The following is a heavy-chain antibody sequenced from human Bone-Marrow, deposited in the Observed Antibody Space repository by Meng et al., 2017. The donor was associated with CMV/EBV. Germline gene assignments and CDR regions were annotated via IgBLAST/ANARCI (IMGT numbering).Heavy chain of an antibody. J-gene: IGHJ6*02. Sequence: GESLKISCAASGFTFSSYAMHWVRQAPGKGLEWVAVISYDGSNKYYADSVKGRFTISRDNSKNTLYLQMNSLRAEDTAVYYCARDERGYDFWSGYYMGRTNEGSGMDVWGQGTTVTVSS. V-gene: IGHV3-30*04. CDR3: ARDERGYDFWSGYYMGRTNEGSGMDV. CDR2: ISYDGSNK. CDR1: GFTFSSYA. D-gene: IGHD3-3*01.